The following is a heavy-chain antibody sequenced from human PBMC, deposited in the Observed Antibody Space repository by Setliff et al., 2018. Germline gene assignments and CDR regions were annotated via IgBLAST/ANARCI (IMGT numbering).Heavy chain of an antibody. CDR3: TKEYVVISFVANTHSHYGMDV. J-gene: IGHJ6*02. CDR1: GASIRSGSHY. D-gene: IGHD2-21*01. Sequence: SETLSLTCTVSGASIRSGSHYWSWIRQSAERGLEWIGHIFTSGTTDYSPSFKSRVSISADTSKNLVSLKLHSVTAADTAVYYCTKEYVVISFVANTHSHYGMDVWGQGTTVT. CDR2: IFTSGTT. V-gene: IGHV4-61*09.